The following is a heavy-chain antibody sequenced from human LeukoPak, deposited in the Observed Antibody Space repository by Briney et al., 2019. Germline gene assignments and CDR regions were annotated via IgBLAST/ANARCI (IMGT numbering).Heavy chain of an antibody. D-gene: IGHD2-21*01. CDR1: GFAFSSYW. CDR3: ARSLWPEDY. CDR2: INQDGSGQ. J-gene: IGHJ4*02. V-gene: IGHV3-7*01. Sequence: SGGSLRLSCAASGFAFSSYWASWVRQAPGKGLEWVANINQDGSGQNYVDSVRGRFTISRDNAKNSVYLQMNSLGAEDTAVYYCARSLWPEDYWGQGILVTVSS.